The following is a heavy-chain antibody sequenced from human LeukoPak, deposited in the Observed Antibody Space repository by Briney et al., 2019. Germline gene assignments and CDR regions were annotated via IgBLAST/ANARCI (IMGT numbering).Heavy chain of an antibody. CDR1: GFTFSSYA. V-gene: IGHV3-30*04. CDR2: ISYDGSNK. D-gene: IGHD3-10*01. CDR3: ANDYGSGSYYTPDFDY. Sequence: GGSLRLSCAASGFTFSSYAMHWVRQAPGKGLEWVAVISYDGSNKYYADSVKGRFTISRDNSKNTLYLQMNSLRAEDTAVYYCANDYGSGSYYTPDFDYWGQGTLVTVSS. J-gene: IGHJ4*02.